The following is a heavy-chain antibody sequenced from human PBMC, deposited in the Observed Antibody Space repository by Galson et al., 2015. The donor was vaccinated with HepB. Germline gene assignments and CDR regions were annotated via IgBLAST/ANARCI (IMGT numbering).Heavy chain of an antibody. Sequence: SVKVSCKASGYTFTSYDINWVRQATGQGLEWMGWMNPNSGNTGYAQKFQGRVTMTRNTSTSTAYMELSSLRSEDTAVYYCARGAHLYSGSYYQMYYWGQGTLVTVSS. CDR1: GYTFTSYD. J-gene: IGHJ4*02. D-gene: IGHD1-26*01. CDR3: ARGAHLYSGSYYQMYY. V-gene: IGHV1-8*01. CDR2: MNPNSGNT.